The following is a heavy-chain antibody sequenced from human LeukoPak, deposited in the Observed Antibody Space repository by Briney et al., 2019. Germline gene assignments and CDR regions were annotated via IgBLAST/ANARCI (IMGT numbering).Heavy chain of an antibody. CDR1: GFTFDDYG. Sequence: GGSLRLSXAASGFTFDDYGMSWVGQVPGKGPEWVSGINWNGESTGYADSVKGRFTISRDNAKNSLYLQMNSLRAEDTALYYCAREGYSSRIYYYHYMDVWGKGTTVTVSS. CDR3: AREGYSSRIYYYHYMDV. V-gene: IGHV3-20*04. CDR2: INWNGEST. D-gene: IGHD6-13*01. J-gene: IGHJ6*03.